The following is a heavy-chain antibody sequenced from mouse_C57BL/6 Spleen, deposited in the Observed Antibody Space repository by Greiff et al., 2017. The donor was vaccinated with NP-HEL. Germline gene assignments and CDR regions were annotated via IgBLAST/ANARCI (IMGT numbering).Heavy chain of an antibody. V-gene: IGHV1-80*01. CDR1: GYAFSSYW. CDR2: IYPGDGDT. CDR3: ARRDLANWAWFAY. D-gene: IGHD4-1*01. Sequence: QVQLQQSGAELVKPGASVKISCKASGYAFSSYWMNWVKQRPGKGLEWIGQIYPGDGDTNYNGKFKGKATLTADKSSSTAYMQLSSLTSEDSAVYFCARRDLANWAWFAYWGQGTLVTVSA. J-gene: IGHJ3*01.